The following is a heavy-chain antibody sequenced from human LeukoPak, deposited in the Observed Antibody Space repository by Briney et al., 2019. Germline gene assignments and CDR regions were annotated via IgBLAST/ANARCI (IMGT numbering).Heavy chain of an antibody. Sequence: PGGSLRLSCAASGFTFSSYSMNWVRQAPGKGLEWVGFIRSKAYGGTTEYAASVKGRFTISRDDSKSIAYLQMNSLKTEDTAVYYCTVTTYYYFDYWGQGTLVTVSS. CDR2: IRSKAYGGTT. CDR3: TVTTYYYFDY. V-gene: IGHV3-49*04. CDR1: GFTFSSYS. D-gene: IGHD4-17*01. J-gene: IGHJ4*02.